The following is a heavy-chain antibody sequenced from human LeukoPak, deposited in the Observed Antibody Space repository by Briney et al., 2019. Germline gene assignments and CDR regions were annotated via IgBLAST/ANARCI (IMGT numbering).Heavy chain of an antibody. CDR3: ASIAAAGRVWYYFDY. J-gene: IGHJ4*02. D-gene: IGHD6-13*01. CDR1: GGSFSGYY. V-gene: IGHV4-34*01. Sequence: SETLSLTCAVYGGSFSGYYWSWIRQPPGKGLEWIGEINHSGSTNYNPSLKSRVTISVDTSKNQFSLKLSSVTAADTAVYHCASIAAAGRVWYYFDYWGQGTLVTVSS. CDR2: INHSGST.